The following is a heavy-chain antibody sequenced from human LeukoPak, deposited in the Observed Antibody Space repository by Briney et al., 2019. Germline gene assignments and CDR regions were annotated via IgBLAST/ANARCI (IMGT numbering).Heavy chain of an antibody. J-gene: IGHJ4*02. Sequence: GGSLRLSCAASGFTVSSNYMSWVRQAPGKGLEWVSVIYSGGSTYYADSVKGRFTISRDNSKNTLYLQMNSLRAEDTAVYYCARDSYDSSGYYNQGFDYWGQGTLVTVSS. D-gene: IGHD3-22*01. CDR3: ARDSYDSSGYYNQGFDY. CDR2: IYSGGST. CDR1: GFTVSSNY. V-gene: IGHV3-53*01.